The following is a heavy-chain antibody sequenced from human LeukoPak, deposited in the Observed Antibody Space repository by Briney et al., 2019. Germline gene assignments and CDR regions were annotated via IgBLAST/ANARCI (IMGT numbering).Heavy chain of an antibody. CDR3: ASGSIAARPGDY. D-gene: IGHD6-6*01. J-gene: IGHJ4*02. V-gene: IGHV3-21*01. CDR2: ISSSSSYI. CDR1: GFTFSSYS. Sequence: GGSLRLSCAGSGFTFSSYSMNWVRQAPGKGVEGVSSISSSSSYIYYADSVRGRFTISRDNAKNSLYLQMNSLRAEDTAVYYCASGSIAARPGDYWGQRTLVTVSS.